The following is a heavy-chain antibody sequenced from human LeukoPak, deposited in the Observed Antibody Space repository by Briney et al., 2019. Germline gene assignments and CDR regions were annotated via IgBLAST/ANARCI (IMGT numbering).Heavy chain of an antibody. J-gene: IGHJ4*02. CDR1: GGSFSGYY. CDR2: INHSGST. CDR3: ARGTFIAARRPLGY. D-gene: IGHD6-6*01. V-gene: IGHV4-34*01. Sequence: SETLSLTCAVYGGSFSGYYWSWIRQPPGKGLEWIGEINHSGSTNYNPSLKSRVTISVDTSKNQFSLKLSSVTAADTAVYYCARGTFIAARRPLGYWGQGTLVTVFS.